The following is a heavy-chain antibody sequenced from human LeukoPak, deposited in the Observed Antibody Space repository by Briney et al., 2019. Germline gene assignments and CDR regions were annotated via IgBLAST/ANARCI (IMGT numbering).Heavy chain of an antibody. D-gene: IGHD4-17*01. V-gene: IGHV1-18*01. CDR1: NYTFSDYT. CDR3: ARGPLYGDYYCDF. J-gene: IGHJ4*02. CDR2: ISPKNGDT. Sequence: GASVKLSCKASNYTFSDYTINLVRQAPGQGLEWMGWISPKNGDTNPAQRFQGRVTMTTETSTTTAYMDLRNLTSDDTAVYFCARGPLYGDYYCDFWGQGTLVTVSS.